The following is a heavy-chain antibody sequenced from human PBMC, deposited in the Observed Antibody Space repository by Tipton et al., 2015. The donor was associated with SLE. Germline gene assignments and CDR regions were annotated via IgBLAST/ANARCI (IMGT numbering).Heavy chain of an antibody. J-gene: IGHJ4*02. D-gene: IGHD3-10*02. CDR2: MYYIGNT. V-gene: IGHV4-39*07. Sequence: TLSLTCTVSGGSISNSSFSWGWIGQPPGKGLEWIGSMYYIGNTYDNPSLKSRDTISLDTSKNQLSLKLSSVTAADTAIYNCARHVGGLRRSFDDWGQGTLVSVSS. CDR1: GGSISNSSFS. CDR3: ARHVGGLRRSFDD.